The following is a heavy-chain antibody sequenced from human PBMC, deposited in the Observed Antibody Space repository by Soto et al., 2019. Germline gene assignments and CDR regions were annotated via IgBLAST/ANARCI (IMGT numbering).Heavy chain of an antibody. Sequence: GGSLRLSCAASGFTFSSYAMSWVRQAPGKGLEWVSAISGSGGSTYYADSVKGRFTISRDNSKNTLYLQMNSLRAEDTAVYYCAKAPDPDPGSPENVWGQGTTVTVSS. V-gene: IGHV3-23*01. J-gene: IGHJ6*02. CDR3: AKAPDPDPGSPENV. D-gene: IGHD1-26*01. CDR1: GFTFSSYA. CDR2: ISGSGGST.